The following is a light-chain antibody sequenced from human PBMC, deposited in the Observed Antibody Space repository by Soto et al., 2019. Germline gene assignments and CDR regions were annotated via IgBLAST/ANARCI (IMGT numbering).Light chain of an antibody. Sequence: EIVLTQSPATLSLSPGERATLSCRASQSVTRYLAWYQQRPGQTPRLLIYDASNRATGITARFSGSGSGTDFTLSISSLEPEDFEVYYCQQRRSWHLTLGTGAKGDIX. CDR2: DAS. J-gene: IGKJ3*01. CDR3: QQRRSWHLT. CDR1: QSVTRY. V-gene: IGKV3-11*01.